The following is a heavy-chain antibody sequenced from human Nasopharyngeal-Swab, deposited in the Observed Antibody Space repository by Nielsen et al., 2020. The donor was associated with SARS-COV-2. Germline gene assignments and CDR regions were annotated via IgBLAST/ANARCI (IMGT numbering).Heavy chain of an antibody. V-gene: IGHV1-46*01. J-gene: IGHJ5*02. CDR2: INPSGGST. D-gene: IGHD3-10*01. CDR3: ARDRITMVRGVISLTNWFDP. CDR1: GYTFTSYY. Sequence: ASVKVSCKASGYTFTSYYMHWVRQAPGQGLEWMGIINPSGGSTSYAQKFRGRVTMTRDTSTSTVYMELSSLRSEDTAVYYCARDRITMVRGVISLTNWFDPWGQGTLVTVSS.